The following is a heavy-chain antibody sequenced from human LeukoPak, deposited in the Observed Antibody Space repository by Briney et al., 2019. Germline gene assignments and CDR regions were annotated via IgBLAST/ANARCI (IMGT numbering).Heavy chain of an antibody. CDR3: AREGILNFGGVIVIGVYDFDY. J-gene: IGHJ4*02. CDR1: GYTFTSYG. CDR2: ISAYNGNT. D-gene: IGHD3-16*02. Sequence: ASMKVSCKASGYTFTSYGISWVRQAPGQGLEWMGWISAYNGNTNYAQKLQGRVTMTTDTSTSTAYMELRSLRSDDTAVYYCAREGILNFGGVIVIGVYDFDYWGQGTLVTVSS. V-gene: IGHV1-18*01.